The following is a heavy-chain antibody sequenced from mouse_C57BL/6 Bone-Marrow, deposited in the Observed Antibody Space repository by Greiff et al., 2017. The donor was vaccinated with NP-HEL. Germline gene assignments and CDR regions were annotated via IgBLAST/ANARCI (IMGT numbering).Heavy chain of an antibody. CDR3: TRDYSKQFAY. J-gene: IGHJ3*01. CDR1: GYTFTDYE. D-gene: IGHD2-5*01. V-gene: IGHV1-15*01. Sequence: VQLQQSGAELVRPGASVTLSCKASGYTFTDYEMHWVKQTPVHGLEWIGAIDPETGGTAYNQKFKGKAILTADKSSSPAYMELRSLTSEDSAVYYCTRDYSKQFAYWGQGTLVTVSA. CDR2: IDPETGGT.